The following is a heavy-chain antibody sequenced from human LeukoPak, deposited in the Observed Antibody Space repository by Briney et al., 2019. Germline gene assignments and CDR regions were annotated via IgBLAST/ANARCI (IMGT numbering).Heavy chain of an antibody. V-gene: IGHV1-69*06. CDR2: IIPIFGTA. D-gene: IGHD3-22*01. Sequence: GSSVKVSCKASGGTFSSYAISWVRQAPGQGLEWMGGIIPIFGTANYAQKFQGRVTITADKSTSTAYMELSSLRSEDTAVYYCARDIYYYDSSGSRVFDYWGQGTLVTVSS. J-gene: IGHJ4*02. CDR1: GGTFSSYA. CDR3: ARDIYYYDSSGSRVFDY.